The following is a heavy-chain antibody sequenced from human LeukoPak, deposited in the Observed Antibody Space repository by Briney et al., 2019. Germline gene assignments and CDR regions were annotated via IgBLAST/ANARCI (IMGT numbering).Heavy chain of an antibody. Sequence: ASVKVSCKASVYTFTGYYMHWVRQAPGQGLEWMGWINPNSGGTNYAQKFQGRVTMTRDTSISTAYMELSRLRSDDTAVYYCARRSYYDLDYFDYWGQGTLVTVSS. D-gene: IGHD1-26*01. V-gene: IGHV1-2*02. CDR2: INPNSGGT. CDR1: VYTFTGYY. J-gene: IGHJ4*02. CDR3: ARRSYYDLDYFDY.